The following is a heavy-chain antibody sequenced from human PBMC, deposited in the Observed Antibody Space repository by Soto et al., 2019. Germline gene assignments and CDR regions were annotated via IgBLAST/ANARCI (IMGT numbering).Heavy chain of an antibody. CDR2: IYSGSST. CDR1: GFTVSSNY. J-gene: IGHJ4*02. V-gene: IGHV3-66*01. CDR3: ARGPYGSGSYSLDY. Sequence: EVQLVESGGGLVQPGGSLRLSCAASGFTVSSNYMSWVSQAPGKGLEWVSVIYSGSSTYYADSVKGRFTVSRDNSKYTLYLQMTGLSAENTAVYYCARGPYGSGSYSLDYWGQGTLVTVSS. D-gene: IGHD3-10*01.